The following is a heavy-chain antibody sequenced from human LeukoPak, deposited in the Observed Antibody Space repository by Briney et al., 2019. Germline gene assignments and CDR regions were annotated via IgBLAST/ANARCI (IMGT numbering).Heavy chain of an antibody. D-gene: IGHD6-19*01. V-gene: IGHV1-24*01. Sequence: ASVKVSCKVSGYTLTELSKHWVRQAPGKGLEWMGGFDPEDGETIYAQKFQGRVTITADESTSTAYMELSSLRSEDTAVYYCARASIAVAGRVYFQHWGQGTLVTVSS. CDR3: ARASIAVAGRVYFQH. CDR2: FDPEDGET. J-gene: IGHJ1*01. CDR1: GYTLTELS.